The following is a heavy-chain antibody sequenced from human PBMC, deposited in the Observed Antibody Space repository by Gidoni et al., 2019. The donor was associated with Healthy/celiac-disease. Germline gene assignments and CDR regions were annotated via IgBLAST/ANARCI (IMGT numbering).Heavy chain of an antibody. Sequence: LAWVAVISYDGSNKYYADSVKGRFTISRDNSKNTLYLQMNSLRAEDTAVYYCARDQINYYGSGSYPGDYWGQGTLVTVSS. CDR3: ARDQINYYGSGSYPGDY. J-gene: IGHJ4*02. D-gene: IGHD3-10*01. V-gene: IGHV3-30*04. CDR2: ISYDGSNK.